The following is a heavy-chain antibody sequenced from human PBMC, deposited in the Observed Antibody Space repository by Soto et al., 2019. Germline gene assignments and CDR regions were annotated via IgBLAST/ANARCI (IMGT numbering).Heavy chain of an antibody. V-gene: IGHV1-3*01. D-gene: IGHD2-2*02. Sequence: QVQLVQSGAEVKKPGASVKVSCKASGYTFTNYAMHWVRQAPGQRLEWMGWINAGNGHTKYSQKFKGRVTITRDTSASTAYMELSSLRSEDTAVYYCARSFTVPAAIDYWGQGTLVTVSS. CDR2: INAGNGHT. J-gene: IGHJ4*02. CDR3: ARSFTVPAAIDY. CDR1: GYTFTNYA.